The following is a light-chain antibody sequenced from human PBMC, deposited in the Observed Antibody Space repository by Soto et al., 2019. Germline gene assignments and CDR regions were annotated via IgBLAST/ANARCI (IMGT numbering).Light chain of an antibody. J-gene: IGKJ2*01. CDR1: QSVSRN. Sequence: EIVMTQSPATMSVSPGERATLSCRASQSVSRNLAWYQQKPGQAPRLLIYGSSTRATGIPARFSGSGSGTEFTLTISSLQSDAFAVYYCHQYNKWYTFGQGTKLEIK. CDR3: HQYNKWYT. V-gene: IGKV3-15*01. CDR2: GSS.